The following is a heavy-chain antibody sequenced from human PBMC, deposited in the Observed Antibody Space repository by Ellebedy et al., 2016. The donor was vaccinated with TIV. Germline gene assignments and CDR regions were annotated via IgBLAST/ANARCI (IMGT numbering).Heavy chain of an antibody. D-gene: IGHD5-18*01. CDR2: IKQDGSEK. J-gene: IGHJ5*02. V-gene: IGHV3-7*01. CDR1: GFTFSSYW. Sequence: GESLKISXAASGFTFSSYWMSWVRQAPGKGLEWVANIKQDGSEKYYVDSVKGRFTISRDNAKNSLYLQMNSLRAEDTAVYYCARPWIQLWFDPFVPWGQGTLVTVSS. CDR3: ARPWIQLWFDPFVP.